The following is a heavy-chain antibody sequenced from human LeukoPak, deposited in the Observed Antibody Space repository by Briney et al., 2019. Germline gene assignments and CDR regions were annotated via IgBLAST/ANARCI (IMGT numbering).Heavy chain of an antibody. J-gene: IGHJ3*02. V-gene: IGHV4-59*08. Sequence: SETLSLTCTVSGGSISSYYWGWIRQPPGKGLEWIGYIYYSGSTNYNPSLKSRVTISVDTSKNQFSLKLSSVTAADTAVYYCARHDVTMVRGVVLHAFDIWGQGTMVTVSS. CDR2: IYYSGST. D-gene: IGHD3-10*01. CDR1: GGSISSYY. CDR3: ARHDVTMVRGVVLHAFDI.